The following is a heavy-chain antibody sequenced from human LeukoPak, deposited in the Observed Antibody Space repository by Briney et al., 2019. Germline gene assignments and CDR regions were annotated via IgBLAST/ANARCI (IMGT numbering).Heavy chain of an antibody. CDR2: IGSSSSYI. J-gene: IGHJ3*02. CDR3: ARGKAPRDAFDI. CDR1: GFTFSGYS. V-gene: IGHV3-21*01. Sequence: GGSLRLSCAASGFTFSGYSMNWVRQAPGKGLEWVSSIGSSSSYIYYADSVKGRFTISRDNAKNSLYLQMNSLRAEDTAVYYCARGKAPRDAFDIWGQGTMVTVSS.